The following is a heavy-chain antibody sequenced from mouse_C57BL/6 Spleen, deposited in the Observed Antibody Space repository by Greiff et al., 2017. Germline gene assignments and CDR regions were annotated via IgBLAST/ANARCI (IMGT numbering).Heavy chain of an antibody. V-gene: IGHV1-55*01. Sequence: QVQLQQPGAELVKPGASVKMSCKASGYTFTSYWLTWVKQRPGQGLEWIGDIYPGSGSTNYNEKFKSKATLTVDTSSSTAYMQLSSLTSEDSAVYYCARGFYYGSSYSYWYFDVWGTGTTVTVSS. CDR2: IYPGSGST. J-gene: IGHJ1*03. CDR3: ARGFYYGSSYSYWYFDV. CDR1: GYTFTSYW. D-gene: IGHD1-1*01.